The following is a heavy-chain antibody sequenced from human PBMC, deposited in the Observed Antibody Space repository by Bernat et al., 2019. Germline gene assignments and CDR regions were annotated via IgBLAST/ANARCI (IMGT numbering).Heavy chain of an antibody. CDR3: ARWLYQGDY. D-gene: IGHD5-12*01. CDR2: IYGGGTT. Sequence: EVQLVESGGGLVQPGGSLRLSCAVSGFTVSSNYMSWVHQAPGKGLEWVSVIYGGGTTYYADSVKGRFTISRDNSKNTVFLQMNSLRGDDTAVYYCARWLYQGDYWGQGTLVTVSS. J-gene: IGHJ4*02. V-gene: IGHV3-66*01. CDR1: GFTVSSNY.